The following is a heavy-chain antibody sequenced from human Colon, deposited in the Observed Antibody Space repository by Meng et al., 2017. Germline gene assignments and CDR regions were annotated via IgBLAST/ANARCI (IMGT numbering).Heavy chain of an antibody. Sequence: GESLKISCAASGFTFSSYEMNWVRQAPGKGLEWVSYISSSGSTIYYADSVKGRFTISRDNAKNSLYLQMNSLGAEDTAVYYCARARSTYYYYGMDVWGQGTTVTVSS. CDR3: ARARSTYYYYGMDV. CDR2: ISSSGSTI. D-gene: IGHD1-26*01. CDR1: GFTFSSYE. V-gene: IGHV3-48*03. J-gene: IGHJ6*02.